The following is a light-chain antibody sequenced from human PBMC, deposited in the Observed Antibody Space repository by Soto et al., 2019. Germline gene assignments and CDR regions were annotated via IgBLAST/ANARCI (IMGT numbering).Light chain of an antibody. CDR3: QQYVTTPLT. CDR2: NVS. V-gene: IGKV3-20*01. CDR1: QSVSSNY. Sequence: EIVLTQSPGTLSLSPGERATLPCRASQSVSSNYLAWHQQKPGQAPRLVIYNVSSRATGIPDRFRGSGSGTDFTLTITRLEPEDFAVYYCQQYVTTPLTFGGGTKVDIK. J-gene: IGKJ4*01.